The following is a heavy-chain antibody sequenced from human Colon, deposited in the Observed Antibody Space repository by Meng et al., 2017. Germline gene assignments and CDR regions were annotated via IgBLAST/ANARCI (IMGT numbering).Heavy chain of an antibody. CDR2: IYSGGST. CDR3: ARAALEMATLSALDI. CDR1: GFTVSSNY. J-gene: IGHJ3*02. V-gene: IGHV3-66*02. Sequence: GESLKISCAASGFTVSSNYMSWVRQAPGKGLEWVSVIYSGGSTYYADSVKGRFTISRDNSKNTLYLQMNSLRAEDTAVYYCARAALEMATLSALDIWGQGTMVTVSS. D-gene: IGHD5-24*01.